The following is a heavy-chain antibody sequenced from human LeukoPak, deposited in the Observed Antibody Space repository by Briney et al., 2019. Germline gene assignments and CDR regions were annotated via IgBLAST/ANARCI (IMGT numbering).Heavy chain of an antibody. CDR1: GYTFTSYY. Sequence: GASVKLSCNASGYTFTSYYMHWVRQAPGQGLEWMGIINPSGGSTSYAQKFQGRVTMTRDTSTSTVYMELSSLRSEDTAVYYCARDATQIAVAGRGFDYWGQGTLVTVSS. CDR2: INPSGGST. D-gene: IGHD6-19*01. V-gene: IGHV1-46*01. CDR3: ARDATQIAVAGRGFDY. J-gene: IGHJ4*02.